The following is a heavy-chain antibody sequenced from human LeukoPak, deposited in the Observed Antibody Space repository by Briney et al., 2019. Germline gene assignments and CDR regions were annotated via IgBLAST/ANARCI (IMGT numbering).Heavy chain of an antibody. CDR3: AKANGYYSD. Sequence: GGSLRLSCAASGFTFSNYGMNWVRQAPGKGREWVAGIRGNGDTTYYADSVKGRFTISRDNSKNTLSLQLSSLRAEDTAVYYCAKANGYYSDWGQGTLVTVSS. D-gene: IGHD3-22*01. V-gene: IGHV3-23*01. CDR1: GFTFSNYG. J-gene: IGHJ4*02. CDR2: IRGNGDTT.